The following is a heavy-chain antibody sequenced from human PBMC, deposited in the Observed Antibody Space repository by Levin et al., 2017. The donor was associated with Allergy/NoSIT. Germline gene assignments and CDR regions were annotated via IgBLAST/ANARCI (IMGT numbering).Heavy chain of an antibody. CDR1: GFTFSSYS. CDR2: ISSSSSYI. Sequence: LSLTCAASGFTFSSYSMNWVRQAPGKGLEWVSSISSSSSYIYYADSVKGRFTISRDNAKNSLYLQMNSLRAEDTAVYYCARDGGGYDFARLQTEPDAFDIWGQGTMVTVSS. D-gene: IGHD5-12*01. CDR3: ARDGGGYDFARLQTEPDAFDI. V-gene: IGHV3-21*01. J-gene: IGHJ3*02.